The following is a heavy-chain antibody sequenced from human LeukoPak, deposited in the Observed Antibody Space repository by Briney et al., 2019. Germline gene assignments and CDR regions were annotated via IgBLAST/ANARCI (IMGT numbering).Heavy chain of an antibody. J-gene: IGHJ5*02. CDR3: AGDRYYGSGSYFGSWFDP. V-gene: IGHV4-4*07. CDR2: IYTSGST. Sequence: PSETLSLTCTVSGGSISSYYWSWIRQPAGKGLEWIGRIYTSGSTNYNPSLKSRVTMSVDTSKNQFSLKLSSVTAADTAVYYCAGDRYYGSGSYFGSWFDPWGQGTLVTVSS. D-gene: IGHD3-10*01. CDR1: GGSISSYY.